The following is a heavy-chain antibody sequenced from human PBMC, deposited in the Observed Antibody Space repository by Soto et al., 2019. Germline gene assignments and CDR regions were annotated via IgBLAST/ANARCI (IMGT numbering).Heavy chain of an antibody. CDR1: GFSFSDYY. CDR3: VKTTDGWFSAFEI. CDR2: ISHSGSYT. Sequence: PGGSLRLSCAASGFSFSDYYMSWIRQAPGKGLEWVSYISHSGSYTNYTDSAKGRFTISRDNPKNTMYLQMNSLRAEDTAVYFCVKTTDGWFSAFEIWGQGTVVTVSS. D-gene: IGHD6-19*01. V-gene: IGHV3-11*03. J-gene: IGHJ3*02.